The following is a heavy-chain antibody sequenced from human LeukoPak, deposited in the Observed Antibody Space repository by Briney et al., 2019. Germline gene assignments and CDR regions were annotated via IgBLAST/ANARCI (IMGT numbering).Heavy chain of an antibody. Sequence: ASVKVSCKASGYTFTSYDINWVRQATGQGLAWMGWMNPNSGNTGYAQKFQGRVTMTRNTSISTAYMELSSLRSEDTAVYYCARGGYYYDSCGIDYWGQGTLVTVSS. CDR3: ARGGYYYDSCGIDY. CDR2: MNPNSGNT. V-gene: IGHV1-8*01. J-gene: IGHJ4*02. CDR1: GYTFTSYD. D-gene: IGHD3-22*01.